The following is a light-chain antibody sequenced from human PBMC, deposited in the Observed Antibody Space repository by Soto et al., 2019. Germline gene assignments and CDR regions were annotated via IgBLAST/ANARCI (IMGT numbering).Light chain of an antibody. CDR2: RNY. J-gene: IGLJ2*01. V-gene: IGLV1-47*01. CDR1: SSNIGSNY. CDR3: AVWDNSLSARV. Sequence: QSVLTQPPSASGTPGLRVTISCSGSSSNIGSNYVYWYQQLPGTAPKLLIYRNYQRPSGVPDRCSGSKSGTSASLAISGLRSEDEADYCCAVWDNSLSARVFGGGTQLTVL.